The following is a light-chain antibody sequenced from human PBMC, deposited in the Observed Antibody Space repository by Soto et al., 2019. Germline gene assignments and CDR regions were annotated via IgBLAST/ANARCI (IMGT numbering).Light chain of an antibody. CDR3: ISYKTDDTFV. CDR2: EAT. CDR1: SSDIGASNF. V-gene: IGLV2-14*01. Sequence: QSVLAQPPSVSGSPGQSITVSFTGTSSDIGASNFVSWYQHLPGRAPKVIIFEATNRPSGVSDRFSGSKAGITASLTISGLQADDEGEYFCISYKTDDTFVFGTGTKVTVL. J-gene: IGLJ1*01.